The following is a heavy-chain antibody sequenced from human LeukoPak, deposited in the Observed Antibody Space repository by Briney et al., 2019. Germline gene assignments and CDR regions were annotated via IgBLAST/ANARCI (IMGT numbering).Heavy chain of an antibody. V-gene: IGHV4-39*07. CDR2: IYYSGST. Sequence: SETLSLTCTVSGGSISSSSYYWGWIRQPPGKGLEWIGSIYYSGSTYYNPSLKSRVTISVDTSKNQFSLKLSSVTAADTALYYCASNVVVITPDAFDIWGQGTMVTVSS. D-gene: IGHD3-22*01. J-gene: IGHJ3*02. CDR3: ASNVVVITPDAFDI. CDR1: GGSISSSSYY.